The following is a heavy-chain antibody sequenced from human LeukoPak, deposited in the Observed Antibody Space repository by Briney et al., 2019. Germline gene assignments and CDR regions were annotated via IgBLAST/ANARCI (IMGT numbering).Heavy chain of an antibody. CDR2: ISSSSTI. CDR3: ARDPNPFSGYSNR. Sequence: KAGGSLRLSCAASGFTFSDYAMNWVRQTPGKGLEWISYISSSSTIYYADSVKGRFTISRDNAKNSLYLQMNSLRAEDTAVYYCARDPNPFSGYSNRWGQGTLVTVSS. J-gene: IGHJ5*02. CDR1: GFTFSDYA. D-gene: IGHD2-15*01. V-gene: IGHV3-69-1*01.